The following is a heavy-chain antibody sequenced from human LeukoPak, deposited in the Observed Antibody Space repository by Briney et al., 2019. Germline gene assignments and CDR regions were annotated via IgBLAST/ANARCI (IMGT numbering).Heavy chain of an antibody. Sequence: GASVKVSCKASGYTFSSYDINWVRQATGQGLEWMGWMNPNSGDRGYAQKFQGRVTITRNTSISTAYMELSRLRSDDTAVYYCARECRDGYNCFDYWGQGTLVTVSS. J-gene: IGHJ4*02. V-gene: IGHV1-8*03. CDR1: GYTFSSYD. CDR3: ARECRDGYNCFDY. CDR2: MNPNSGDR. D-gene: IGHD5-24*01.